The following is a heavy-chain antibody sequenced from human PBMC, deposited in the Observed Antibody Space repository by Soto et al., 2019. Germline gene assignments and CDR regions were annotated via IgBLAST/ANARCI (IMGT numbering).Heavy chain of an antibody. Sequence: TLSLTCTVSGGSISSGGYYWSWIRQHPGKGLEWIGYIYYSGSTYYNPSLKSRVTISVDTSKNQFSLKLSSVTAADTAVYYGARERIAARPAPDYWGQGTLVTVSS. CDR1: GGSISSGGYY. D-gene: IGHD6-6*01. V-gene: IGHV4-31*03. J-gene: IGHJ4*02. CDR2: IYYSGST. CDR3: ARERIAARPAPDY.